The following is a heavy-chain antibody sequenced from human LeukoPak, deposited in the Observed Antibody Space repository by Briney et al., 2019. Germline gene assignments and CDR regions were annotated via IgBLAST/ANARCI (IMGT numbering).Heavy chain of an antibody. CDR1: GFSFSSHG. V-gene: IGHV3-64*01. CDR3: ARVIIGSKGFDP. D-gene: IGHD1-20*01. CDR2: ISTNGGST. Sequence: GRSLRLSCAASGFSFSSHGMHWVRQAPGKGLEYVSGISTNGGSTYYANSVKGRFTISRDNSKDTLYLQMGSLRAEDMAVYYCARVIIGSKGFDPWGQGTLVTVS. J-gene: IGHJ5*02.